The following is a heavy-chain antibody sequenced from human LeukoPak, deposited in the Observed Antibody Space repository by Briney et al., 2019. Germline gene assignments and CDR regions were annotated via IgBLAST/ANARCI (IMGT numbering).Heavy chain of an antibody. CDR2: IYYSGST. CDR3: ARSAGAIPYYYYYYMDV. V-gene: IGHV4-39*01. CDR1: GGSISSSSYY. Sequence: KPSGTLSLTCTVSGGSISSSSYYWGWIRQPPGKGLEWIGSIYYSGSTYYNPSLKSRVTISVDTSKNQFSLKLSSVTAADTAVYYCARSAGAIPYYYYYYMDVWGKGTTVTVSS. J-gene: IGHJ6*03. D-gene: IGHD1-26*01.